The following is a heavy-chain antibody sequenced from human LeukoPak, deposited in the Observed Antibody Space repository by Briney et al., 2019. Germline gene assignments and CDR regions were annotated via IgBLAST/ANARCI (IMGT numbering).Heavy chain of an antibody. CDR3: ARDLEHCRNIICSNSAY. V-gene: IGHV1-18*04. CDR2: ISTYNGNT. CDR1: GYNFDRYG. Sequence: ASVKVSCKGSGYNFDRYGVNWVRQAPGQGLEWVGWISTYNGNTFYAQKFEGRVSMTTDTSTNTVYMELRSLRSDDTAVYYCARDLEHCRNIICSNSAYWGQGTLVTVSS. D-gene: IGHD2-2*01. J-gene: IGHJ4*02.